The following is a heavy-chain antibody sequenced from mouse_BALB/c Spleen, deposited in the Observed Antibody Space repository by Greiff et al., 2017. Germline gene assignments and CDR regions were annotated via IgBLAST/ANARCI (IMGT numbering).Heavy chain of an antibody. J-gene: IGHJ3*01. Sequence: QVTLKESGPGILQPSQTLSLTCSFSGFSLSTSGMGVSWIRQPSGKGLEWLAHIYWDDDKLYNPSLKSRRKISKDTSRNQVFLKITSVDTAYTATYYCALHATREWFAYWGQGTLVTVSA. D-gene: IGHD3-2*02. V-gene: IGHV8-12*01. CDR3: ALHATREWFAY. CDR1: GFSLSTSGMG. CDR2: IYWDDDK.